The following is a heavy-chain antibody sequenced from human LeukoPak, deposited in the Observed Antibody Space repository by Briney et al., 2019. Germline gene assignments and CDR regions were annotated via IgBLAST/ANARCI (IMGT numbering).Heavy chain of an antibody. Sequence: GGSLRLSCAASGFTVSSNYMSWVRQAPGKGLEWVAVISYDGSNKYYADSVKGRFAISRDNSKNTLYLQMNSLRAEDTAVYYCARDSTKLRYYDFWSGPNAFDIWGQGTMVTVSS. CDR1: GFTVSSNY. D-gene: IGHD3-3*01. V-gene: IGHV3-30*09. CDR3: ARDSTKLRYYDFWSGPNAFDI. CDR2: ISYDGSNK. J-gene: IGHJ3*02.